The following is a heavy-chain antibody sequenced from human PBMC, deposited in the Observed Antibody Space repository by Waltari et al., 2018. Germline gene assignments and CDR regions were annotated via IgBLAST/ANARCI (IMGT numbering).Heavy chain of an antibody. J-gene: IGHJ4*02. CDR2: IYYSGST. CDR1: GGSISSSSYY. CDR3: ARTHYDYIWGSPGWIDY. D-gene: IGHD3-16*01. V-gene: IGHV4-39*07. Sequence: QLQLQESGPGLVKPSETLSLTCTVSGGSISSSSYYWGWIRQPPGKGLEWIGSIYYSGSTYYNPSLKSRVTISVDTSKNQVSLKLSSVTAADTAVYYCARTHYDYIWGSPGWIDYWGQGTLVTVSS.